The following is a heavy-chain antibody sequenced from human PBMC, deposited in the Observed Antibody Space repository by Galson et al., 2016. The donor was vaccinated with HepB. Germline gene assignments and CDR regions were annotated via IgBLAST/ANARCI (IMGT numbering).Heavy chain of an antibody. V-gene: IGHV4-39*01. Sequence: SETLSLTCTVSGGSIGSSSYYWGWIRQPPGKGLEWIGSIYYSGSTYYNPSLKSRVTISVDTSKNQFSLKVTSVADAGTAVYSGARPIHYYDSSDDRSDYLGQGTLVTVSS. CDR3: ARPIHYYDSSDDRSDY. D-gene: IGHD3-22*01. CDR2: IYYSGST. CDR1: GGSIGSSSYY. J-gene: IGHJ4*02.